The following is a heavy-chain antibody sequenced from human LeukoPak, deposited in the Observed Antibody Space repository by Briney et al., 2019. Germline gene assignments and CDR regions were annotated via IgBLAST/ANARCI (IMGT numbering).Heavy chain of an antibody. D-gene: IGHD5-12*01. CDR1: GGTFSSYA. J-gene: IGHJ5*02. Sequence: GASVKVSCKASGGTFSSYAISWVRQAPGQGLECMGGIIPIFGTANYAQKFQGRVTITADESTSTAYMELSSLRSEDTAVYYCARSGVVATIADRWFDPWGQGTLVTVSS. V-gene: IGHV1-69*13. CDR3: ARSGVVATIADRWFDP. CDR2: IIPIFGTA.